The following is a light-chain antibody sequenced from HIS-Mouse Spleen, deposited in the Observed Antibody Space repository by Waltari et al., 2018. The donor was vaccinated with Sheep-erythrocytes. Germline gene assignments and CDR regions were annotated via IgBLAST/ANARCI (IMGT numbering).Light chain of an antibody. CDR3: QAWDSSTVV. CDR1: NLGDKN. CDR2: QDS. Sequence: SYELTQPPSVSVSPGQTASITCPGDNLGDKNAGWYQQKPGQSPVLVIYQDSNRPSGIPERFSGSNSGNTATLTISGTQAMDEADYYCQAWDSSTVVFGGGTKLTVL. V-gene: IGLV3-1*01. J-gene: IGLJ2*01.